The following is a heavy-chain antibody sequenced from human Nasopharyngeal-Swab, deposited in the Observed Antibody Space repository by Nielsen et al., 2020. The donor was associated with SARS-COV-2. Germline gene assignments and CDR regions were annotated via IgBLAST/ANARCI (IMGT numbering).Heavy chain of an antibody. CDR3: TTSWEGYYDSSGYYIRGAFDY. V-gene: IGHV3-15*01. J-gene: IGHJ4*02. Sequence: WIRRPPGKGLEWVGRIKSKTDGGTTDYAAPVKGRFTISRDDSKNTLYLQMNSLKTEDTAVYYCTTSWEGYYDSSGYYIRGAFDYWGQGTLVTVSS. CDR2: IKSKTDGGTT. D-gene: IGHD3-22*01.